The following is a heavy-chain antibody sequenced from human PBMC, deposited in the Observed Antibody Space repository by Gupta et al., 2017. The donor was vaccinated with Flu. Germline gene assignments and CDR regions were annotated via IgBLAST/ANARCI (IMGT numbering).Heavy chain of an antibody. CDR3: ARMRGYSYGYVDY. D-gene: IGHD5-18*01. CDR1: GGSISSSNYYY. Sequence: QLQLQESGPGLVKPAETLSLTCTVAGGSISSSNYYYWGWIRQPPGKGLEYLGSIHKSGSASYNPSLKSRVTMSVETSRDHFSLKLSSVTAADTAVYYCARMRGYSYGYVDYWGQGTLVTVSS. CDR2: IHKSGSA. J-gene: IGHJ4*02. V-gene: IGHV4-39*02.